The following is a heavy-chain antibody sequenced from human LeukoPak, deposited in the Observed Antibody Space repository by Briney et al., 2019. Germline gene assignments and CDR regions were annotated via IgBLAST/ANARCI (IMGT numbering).Heavy chain of an antibody. CDR1: GYSFTSYW. V-gene: IGHV5-51*01. CDR2: IYPGDSDT. D-gene: IGHD3-9*01. CDR3: ARIGTGELTGYFFDY. Sequence: GESLKISCKGSGYSFTSYWIGWVRQMPGKGLEWMGIIYPGDSDTRYSPSFQGQVTISADKSISTAYLQWSSLKVSDTAMYYCARIGTGELTGYFFDYWGQGTLVTVSS. J-gene: IGHJ4*02.